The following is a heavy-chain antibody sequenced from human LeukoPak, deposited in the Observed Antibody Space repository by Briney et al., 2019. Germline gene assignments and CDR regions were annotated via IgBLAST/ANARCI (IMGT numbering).Heavy chain of an antibody. CDR1: GFTFSTYE. CDR2: ISSSGSI. D-gene: IGHD4-23*01. V-gene: IGHV3-48*03. CDR3: AREGYGGTSDAFDI. Sequence: PGGSLRLSCATSGFTFSTYEMDWVRQAPGKGLEWVSYISSSGSIYNTDSVKGRFTISRDNAKNSLYLQMNSLRAEDTAIYYCAREGYGGTSDAFDIWGQGTMVTVSS. J-gene: IGHJ3*02.